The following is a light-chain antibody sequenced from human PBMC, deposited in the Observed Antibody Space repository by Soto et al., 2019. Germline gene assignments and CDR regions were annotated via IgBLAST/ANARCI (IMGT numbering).Light chain of an antibody. J-gene: IGLJ3*02. Sequence: QSVLSQPPSASGTPGQRVTISCSGGNSNIGSNSVNWYQQLPGRAPKLLIDSNNQRPSWVPDRFSGSKSGTSASLAISGLQSEDEADYYCAAWDDSLNGHWVFGGGTKLTVL. CDR2: SNN. CDR3: AAWDDSLNGHWV. CDR1: NSNIGSNS. V-gene: IGLV1-44*01.